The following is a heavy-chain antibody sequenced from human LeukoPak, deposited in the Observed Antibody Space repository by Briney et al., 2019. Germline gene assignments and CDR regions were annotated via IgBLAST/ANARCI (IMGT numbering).Heavy chain of an antibody. Sequence: GRSLRLSCVASGFTFNSYAMHWVRQAPGKGLEWVAVISYDGSNKYYADSVKGRFTISRDNSKNTLNLEMNSLRTEDTAVYYCARTGRDGYNFYYYYYMDVWGKGTMVTVSS. CDR1: GFTFNSYA. V-gene: IGHV3-30*01. CDR2: ISYDGSNK. D-gene: IGHD5-24*01. CDR3: ARTGRDGYNFYYYYYMDV. J-gene: IGHJ6*03.